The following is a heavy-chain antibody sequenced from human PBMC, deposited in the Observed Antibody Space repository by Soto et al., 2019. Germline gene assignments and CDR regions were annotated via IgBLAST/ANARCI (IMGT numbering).Heavy chain of an antibody. J-gene: IGHJ3*02. D-gene: IGHD3-9*01. CDR3: ARDADILTGSDAFDI. CDR1: GFAFSDYY. Sequence: QVQLVESGGGLVKPGGSLRLSCAASGFAFSDYYTSWIRQAPGKGLEWVSYIGSSSSYTNYADSVKGRFTISRDSAKNSLYLQMNSLRAEDTAVYYCARDADILTGSDAFDIWGQGTMVTVSS. CDR2: IGSSSSYT. V-gene: IGHV3-11*05.